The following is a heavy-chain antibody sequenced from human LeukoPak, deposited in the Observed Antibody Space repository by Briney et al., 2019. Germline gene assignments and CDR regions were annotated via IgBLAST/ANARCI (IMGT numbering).Heavy chain of an antibody. CDR3: ARGEYRYYFDY. V-gene: IGHV4-59*01. D-gene: IGHD2-2*01. Sequence: SETLSLTCTVSGGSISSYYWSWIRQPPGKGLEWIGYFYYSGSTNYNPSLKSRVTISVDTSKNQFSLKLSSVTAADTAVYYCARGEYRYYFDYWGQGTLVTVSS. CDR1: GGSISSYY. CDR2: FYYSGST. J-gene: IGHJ4*02.